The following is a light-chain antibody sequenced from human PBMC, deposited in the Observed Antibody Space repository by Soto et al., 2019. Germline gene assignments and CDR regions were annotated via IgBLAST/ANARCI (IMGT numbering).Light chain of an antibody. Sequence: QSALAQPASVYGSPGQSITISCPGTSSDVGGYYYVSWYQHHPGKAPKLMIYQVSNRPSGVSNRFSGSKSGNTASLTISGLQAEDEADYYCSSYTSSNTFYVCGTGTKVNVL. CDR3: SSYTSSNTFYV. V-gene: IGLV2-14*01. CDR1: SSDVGGYYY. CDR2: QVS. J-gene: IGLJ1*01.